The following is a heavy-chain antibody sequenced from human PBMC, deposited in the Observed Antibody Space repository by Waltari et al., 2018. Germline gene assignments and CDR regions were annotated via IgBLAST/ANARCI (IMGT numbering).Heavy chain of an antibody. V-gene: IGHV4-34*01. D-gene: IGHD2-2*01. CDR1: GGSFSGYY. J-gene: IGHJ4*02. CDR3: ARPGSSSWYFDY. Sequence: QVQLQQWGAGLLKPSETLSLTCAVYGGSFSGYYWSWIRQPPGKGLEWIGEINHSGSTNYNPTRKSRVTISVDTSKNQFSLKLSSVTAADTAVYYCARPGSSSWYFDYWGQGTLVTVSS. CDR2: INHSGST.